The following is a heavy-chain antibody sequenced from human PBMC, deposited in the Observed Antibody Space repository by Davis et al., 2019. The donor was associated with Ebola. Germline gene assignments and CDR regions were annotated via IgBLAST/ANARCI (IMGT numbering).Heavy chain of an antibody. J-gene: IGHJ4*02. CDR2: IYHSWNT. Sequence: PSETLSLTCTVSGYSISSGDDWGWIRQPPGKGLEWLGNIYHSWNTYYNPSLKSRVTISVDPSKNQFSLKLSSVTAADTAVYYCARDSSHVPGRDPRDYWGQGTRVTASS. CDR3: ARDSSHVPGRDPRDY. CDR1: GYSISSGDD. D-gene: IGHD1-1*01. V-gene: IGHV4-38-2*02.